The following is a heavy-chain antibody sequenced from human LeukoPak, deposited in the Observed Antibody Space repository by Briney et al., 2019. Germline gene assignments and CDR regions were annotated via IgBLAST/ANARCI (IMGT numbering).Heavy chain of an antibody. J-gene: IGHJ6*02. CDR1: GFTFSAYG. Sequence: ASVKVSCKGSGFTFSAYGITWVRQAPGRGLEWMGWIITYNGHTNYAQKFQGRVTMTTDTSTSTAYMELRSLRSDDTAVYYCARDLWGDPRNYGMDVWGQGTTVTVSS. D-gene: IGHD2-21*02. CDR3: ARDLWGDPRNYGMDV. V-gene: IGHV1-18*01. CDR2: IITYNGHT.